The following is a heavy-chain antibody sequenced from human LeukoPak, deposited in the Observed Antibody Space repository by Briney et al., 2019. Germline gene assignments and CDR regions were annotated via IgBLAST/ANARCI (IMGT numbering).Heavy chain of an antibody. D-gene: IGHD6-19*01. Sequence: SETLSLTCTVSGGSISNRSYYWGWIRQPPGKGLEWIGKISDSGNTYYSPSLRSRVTISIDTSKNQLSLKLSSVTATDTAVYYCARQADVAGWFDPWGQGILVIVSS. CDR2: ISDSGNT. J-gene: IGHJ5*02. V-gene: IGHV4-39*01. CDR3: ARQADVAGWFDP. CDR1: GGSISNRSYY.